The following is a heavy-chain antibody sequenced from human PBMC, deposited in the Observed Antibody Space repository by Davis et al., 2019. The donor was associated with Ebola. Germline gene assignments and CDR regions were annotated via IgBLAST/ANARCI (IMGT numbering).Heavy chain of an antibody. D-gene: IGHD3-22*01. J-gene: IGHJ6*02. CDR1: GFTFSDYY. Sequence: GESLKISCAASGFTFSDYYMSWIRQAPGKGLEWVSYISSSGSTIYYADSVKGRFTISRDNAKNSLYLQMNSLRAEDTAVYYCASYYDSSGQGYYYGMDVWGQGTTVTVSS. CDR3: ASYYDSSGQGYYYGMDV. CDR2: ISSSGSTI. V-gene: IGHV3-11*01.